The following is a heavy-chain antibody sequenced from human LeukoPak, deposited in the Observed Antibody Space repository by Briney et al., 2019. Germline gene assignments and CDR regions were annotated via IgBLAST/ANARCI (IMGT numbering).Heavy chain of an antibody. V-gene: IGHV3-23*01. J-gene: IGHJ4*02. CDR2: ISGSGGST. Sequence: PGGSLRLSCAASGFTFSHYAMSWVRQAPGKGLEWVSAISGSGGSTYYADSVKGRFTISRDNSKNTLYLQMNSLRAEDTAVYYCAKVSRPASSSWYLFDYWGQGTLVTVSS. CDR1: GFTFSHYA. D-gene: IGHD6-13*01. CDR3: AKVSRPASSSWYLFDY.